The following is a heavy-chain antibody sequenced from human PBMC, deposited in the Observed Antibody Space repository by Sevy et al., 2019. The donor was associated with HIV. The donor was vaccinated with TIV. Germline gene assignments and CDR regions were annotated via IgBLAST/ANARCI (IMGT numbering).Heavy chain of an antibody. CDR3: ARDLGVGYCSGGSCYPAWFDP. CDR1: GFTFSSYS. CDR2: ISSSSSTI. D-gene: IGHD2-15*01. J-gene: IGHJ5*02. Sequence: GGSLRLSCAASGFTFSSYSMNWVRHAPGKGLEWVSYISSSSSTIYYADSVKGRFTISRDNAKNSLYLQMNSLRAEDTAVYYCARDLGVGYCSGGSCYPAWFDPWGQGTLVTVSS. V-gene: IGHV3-48*01.